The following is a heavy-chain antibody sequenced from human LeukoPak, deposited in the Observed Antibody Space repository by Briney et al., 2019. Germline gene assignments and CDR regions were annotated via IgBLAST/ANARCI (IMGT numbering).Heavy chain of an antibody. CDR3: ARDLRYNFWSGPYLSVDYIDY. V-gene: IGHV3-48*01. CDR1: GFTFSTYS. CDR2: ISSSSSAI. J-gene: IGHJ4*02. Sequence: GGSLRLSCAASGFTFSTYSMNWVRQAPGKGLEWVSYISSSSSAIYYADSVKGRFTISRDNAKSSLSLQMNSLRAEDTAVYYCARDLRYNFWSGPYLSVDYIDYWGQGALVTVSS. D-gene: IGHD3-3*01.